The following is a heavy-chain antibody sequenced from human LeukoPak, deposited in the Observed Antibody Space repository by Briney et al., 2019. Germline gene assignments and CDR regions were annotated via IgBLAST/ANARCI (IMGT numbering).Heavy chain of an antibody. Sequence: PSETLSLTCTVSGASISGYYWSWIRQPPGKGLEWIGYMYYSGSTNYNPSLKSRVTISVDTSKNQFSLKLSSVTAADTAVYYCARLPGIAVSGKAVDYWGQGTLVTVSS. V-gene: IGHV4-59*01. CDR3: ARLPGIAVSGKAVDY. J-gene: IGHJ4*02. D-gene: IGHD6-19*01. CDR1: GASISGYY. CDR2: MYYSGST.